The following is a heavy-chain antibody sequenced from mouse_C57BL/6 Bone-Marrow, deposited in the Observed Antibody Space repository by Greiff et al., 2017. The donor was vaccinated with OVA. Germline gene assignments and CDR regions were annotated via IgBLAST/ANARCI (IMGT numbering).Heavy chain of an antibody. D-gene: IGHD2-4*01. V-gene: IGHV1-5*01. CDR3: TRLDYGGYYYAMDY. CDR1: GYTFTSYW. Sequence: EVQLQQSGTVLARPGASVKMSCKTSGYTFTSYWMHWVKQRPGQGLEWIGAIYPGNSDTSYNQKFKGKAKLTAGTSASTAYMELSSLTNEDSAVYYCTRLDYGGYYYAMDYWGQGTSVTVSS. CDR2: IYPGNSDT. J-gene: IGHJ4*01.